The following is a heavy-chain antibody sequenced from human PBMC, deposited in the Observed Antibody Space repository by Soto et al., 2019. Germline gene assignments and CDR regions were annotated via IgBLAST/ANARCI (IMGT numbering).Heavy chain of an antibody. Sequence: GGSLRLSCAASGFTFSNAWMSWVRQAPGKGLEWVGRIKSKTDGGTTDYAAPVKGRFTISRDDSQNTLYRQMNRLKTEDTAVYYCTTDPASYQYYYGSGRRYYFDYWGQGTLVTVSS. CDR2: IKSKTDGGTT. CDR1: GFTFSNAW. V-gene: IGHV3-15*01. J-gene: IGHJ4*02. D-gene: IGHD3-10*01. CDR3: TTDPASYQYYYGSGRRYYFDY.